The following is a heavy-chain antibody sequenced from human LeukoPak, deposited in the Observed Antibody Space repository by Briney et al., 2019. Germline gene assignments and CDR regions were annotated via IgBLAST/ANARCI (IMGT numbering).Heavy chain of an antibody. CDR3: ARAPRRYYDFWSGKNWFDP. J-gene: IGHJ5*02. CDR1: GGSISSGGYS. CDR2: IYHSGST. Sequence: SETLSLTCAVSGGSISSGGYSWSWIRQPPGKGLEWIGYIYHSGSTYYNPSLKSRVTISVDTSKNQFSLKLSSVTAADTAVYYCARAPRRYYDFWSGKNWFDPWGQGTLVTVSS. V-gene: IGHV4-30-2*01. D-gene: IGHD3-3*01.